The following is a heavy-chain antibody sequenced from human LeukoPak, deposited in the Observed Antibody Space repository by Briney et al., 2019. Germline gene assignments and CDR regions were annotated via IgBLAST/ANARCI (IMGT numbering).Heavy chain of an antibody. CDR2: ISGSGGST. CDR1: GFTFSSSA. J-gene: IGHJ6*02. D-gene: IGHD2-2*01. CDR3: AKDGCSSTSCYGYYYYYGMDV. V-gene: IGHV3-23*01. Sequence: GGSLRLSCAASGFTFSSSAMSWVRQAPGKGLEWVSAISGSGGSTYYADSVKGRFTISRDNSKNTLYLQMNSLRAEDTAVYYCAKDGCSSTSCYGYYYYYGMDVWGQGTTVTVSS.